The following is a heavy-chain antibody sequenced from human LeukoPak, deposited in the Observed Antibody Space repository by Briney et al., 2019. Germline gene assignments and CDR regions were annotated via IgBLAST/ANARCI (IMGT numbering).Heavy chain of an antibody. V-gene: IGHV3-74*01. Sequence: PGGSLRLSCTASGFSFSSYWMSWVRQAPGGGLVWVSGINTDGSTTSYADSVKGRFTISRDNAKNTVYLQMSSLRAEDTAVYYCAKECGYDVDLEYWGQGALVTVSS. CDR3: AKECGYDVDLEY. J-gene: IGHJ4*02. D-gene: IGHD5-12*01. CDR1: GFSFSSYW. CDR2: INTDGSTT.